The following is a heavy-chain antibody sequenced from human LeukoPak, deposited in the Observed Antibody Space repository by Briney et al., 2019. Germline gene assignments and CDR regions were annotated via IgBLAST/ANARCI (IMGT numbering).Heavy chain of an antibody. V-gene: IGHV3-30*02. CDR2: IRYDGSNK. CDR1: GFTFSSYG. D-gene: IGHD2-2*01. CDR3: AKDGKYQLLFRPLESPLDY. Sequence: GGSLRLSCAASGFTFSSYGMHWVRQAPGKGLEWVAFIRYDGSNKYYADSVKGRFTISRDNSKNTLYLQMNSLRAEDTAVYYCAKDGKYQLLFRPLESPLDYWGQGTLVTVSS. J-gene: IGHJ4*02.